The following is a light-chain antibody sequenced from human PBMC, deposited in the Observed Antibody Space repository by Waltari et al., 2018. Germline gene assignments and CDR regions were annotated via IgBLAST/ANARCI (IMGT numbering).Light chain of an antibody. CDR3: QHYVRLPAT. CDR1: QSVRGS. J-gene: IGKJ1*01. V-gene: IGKV3-20*01. CDR2: GAS. Sequence: IVLTQSPGTLSLSPGERATLSCRASQSVRGSLAWYQQKAGQAPRLLIYGASSRATGIPDRFSGSGSGTDFSLTISRLEPEDFAVYYCQHYVRLPATFGQGTKVEI.